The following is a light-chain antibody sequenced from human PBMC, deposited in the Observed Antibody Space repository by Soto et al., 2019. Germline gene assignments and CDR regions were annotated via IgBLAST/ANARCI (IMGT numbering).Light chain of an antibody. Sequence: ESVLTQSPGTLSLSPGERATLSCRASQSVSSSYLAWYQQKPGQAPRLLIYGASSRATGIPDRFSGSGSGTDFTLTFSRLEPEDFAVYYCQPYGSSPTFGGATKVEI. V-gene: IGKV3-20*01. J-gene: IGKJ4*01. CDR1: QSVSSSY. CDR2: GAS. CDR3: QPYGSSPT.